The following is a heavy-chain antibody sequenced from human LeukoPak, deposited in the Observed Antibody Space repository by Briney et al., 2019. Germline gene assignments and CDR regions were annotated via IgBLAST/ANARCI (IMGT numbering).Heavy chain of an antibody. CDR2: IIPIFGTA. CDR1: GGTFSSYA. V-gene: IGHV1-69*01. D-gene: IGHD6-6*01. Sequence: SVKVSCKASGGTFSSYAISWVRQAPGQGLEWMGGIIPIFGTANYAQKFQGRVTITADESTSTAYMELSSLRSEDTAVYYCADVAARPGGWFDPWGQGTLVTVSS. J-gene: IGHJ5*02. CDR3: ADVAARPGGWFDP.